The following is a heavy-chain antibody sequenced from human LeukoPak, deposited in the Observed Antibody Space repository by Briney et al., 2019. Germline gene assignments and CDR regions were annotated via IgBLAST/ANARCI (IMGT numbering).Heavy chain of an antibody. CDR2: INSDGSST. Sequence: GGSLRLSCAASGFTFSSYWMHWVRQAPGKGLVLVSRINSDGSSTNYADSVKGRFTISRDNAKNTLYLQMNSLRAEDTAVYYCARDPSPTRKIVVIPAARNDAFDIWGQGTMVTVSS. CDR1: GFTFSSYW. V-gene: IGHV3-74*01. D-gene: IGHD2-2*01. CDR3: ARDPSPTRKIVVIPAARNDAFDI. J-gene: IGHJ3*02.